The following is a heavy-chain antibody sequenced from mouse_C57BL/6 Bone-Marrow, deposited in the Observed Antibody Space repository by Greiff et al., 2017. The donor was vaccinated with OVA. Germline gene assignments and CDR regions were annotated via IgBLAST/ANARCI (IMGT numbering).Heavy chain of an antibody. D-gene: IGHD1-1*01. Sequence: EVMLVESGGGLVQPGGSMKLSCVASGFTFSNYWMNWVRQSPEKGLEWVAQIRLKSDNYATHYAESVKGRFTISRDDSKSSVYLQMNNLRAEDTGIYYCTGGTTVVPDWYFDVWGTGTTVTVSS. CDR1: GFTFSNYW. J-gene: IGHJ1*03. V-gene: IGHV6-3*01. CDR2: IRLKSDNYAT. CDR3: TGGTTVVPDWYFDV.